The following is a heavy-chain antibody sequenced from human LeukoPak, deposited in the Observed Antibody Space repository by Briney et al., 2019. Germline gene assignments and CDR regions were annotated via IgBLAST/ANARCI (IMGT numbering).Heavy chain of an antibody. V-gene: IGHV3-43*02. Sequence: GGSLRLSCAASGFTFDEHDMYWVRQVPGKGLEWVCLISKDGGNKHYADSVRGRFSISRDNNRNSLSLQMNSLRSEDTALYFCAKRSGAPNNFDYWGQGALVTVSS. CDR1: GFTFDEHD. CDR3: AKRSGAPNNFDY. J-gene: IGHJ4*02. CDR2: ISKDGGNK. D-gene: IGHD1-1*01.